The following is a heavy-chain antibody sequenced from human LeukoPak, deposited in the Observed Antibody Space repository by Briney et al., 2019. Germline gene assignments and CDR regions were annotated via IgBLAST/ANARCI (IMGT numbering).Heavy chain of an antibody. Sequence: SETLSLTCAVDGGSFSGYYWSWIRQPPGKGLEWIGEINHSGSTNYNPSLKSRVTISVDTSKNQFSLKLTSVTAADTAVYYCARTPGYSRSYRYWGQGTLATVSS. J-gene: IGHJ4*02. V-gene: IGHV4-34*01. CDR1: GGSFSGYY. D-gene: IGHD6-6*01. CDR2: INHSGST. CDR3: ARTPGYSRSYRY.